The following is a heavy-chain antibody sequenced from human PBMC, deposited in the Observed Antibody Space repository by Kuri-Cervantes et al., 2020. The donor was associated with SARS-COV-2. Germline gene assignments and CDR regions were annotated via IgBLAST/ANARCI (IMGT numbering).Heavy chain of an antibody. CDR1: GGTFSSYT. J-gene: IGHJ4*02. V-gene: IGHV1-69*06. D-gene: IGHD3-22*01. Sequence: SVKVSCKASGGTFSSYTISWVRQAPGQGLEWMGGIIPIFGTANYAQKFQGRVTITADKSTSTAYMELSSLRSEDTAVYYCATSFAYYYDSSGYYWGQGTLVTVSS. CDR2: IIPIFGTA. CDR3: ATSFAYYYDSSGYY.